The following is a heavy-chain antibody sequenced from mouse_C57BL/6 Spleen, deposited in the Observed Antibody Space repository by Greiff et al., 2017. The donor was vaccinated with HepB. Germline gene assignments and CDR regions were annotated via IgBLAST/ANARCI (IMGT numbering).Heavy chain of an antibody. Sequence: QVQLQQPGTELVKPGASVKLSCKASGYTFTSYWMHWVKQRPGQGLEWIGNINPSNGGTNYNEKFKSKATLTVDKSSSTAYMQLSSLTSYDSAVYYCARSGRLGYAMDYWGQGTSVTVSS. CDR1: GYTFTSYW. D-gene: IGHD1-1*01. J-gene: IGHJ4*01. V-gene: IGHV1-53*01. CDR3: ARSGRLGYAMDY. CDR2: INPSNGGT.